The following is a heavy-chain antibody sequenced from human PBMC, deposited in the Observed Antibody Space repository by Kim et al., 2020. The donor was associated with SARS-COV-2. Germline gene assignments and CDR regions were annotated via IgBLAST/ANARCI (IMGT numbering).Heavy chain of an antibody. D-gene: IGHD3-10*01. J-gene: IGHJ3*02. V-gene: IGHV3-53*01. Sequence: GGSLRLSCAASGFTVSSNHMSWVRQAPGKGLEWVSVIYSGDRTSYADSVKGRFTISRDDSKNTVYLQMNSLRAEDTAVYYCASDYYGSGTNSLGDAFDIWGQGTIVTVSS. CDR2: IYSGDRT. CDR1: GFTVSSNH. CDR3: ASDYYGSGTNSLGDAFDI.